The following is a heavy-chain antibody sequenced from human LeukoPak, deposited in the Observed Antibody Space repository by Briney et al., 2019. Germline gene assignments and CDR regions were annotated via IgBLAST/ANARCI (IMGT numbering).Heavy chain of an antibody. D-gene: IGHD4-11*01. CDR1: GGSISSYY. J-gene: IGHJ6*03. CDR2: IYYSGST. V-gene: IGHV4-59*01. CDR3: ARVTTVTGHYYMDV. Sequence: SETLSLTCTVSGGSISSYYWSWIRQPPGKGLEWIGYIYYSGSTNYNPSLKSRVTISVDTSKNQFSLKLSSVTAADTAVYYCARVTTVTGHYYMDVWGKGTTVTVSS.